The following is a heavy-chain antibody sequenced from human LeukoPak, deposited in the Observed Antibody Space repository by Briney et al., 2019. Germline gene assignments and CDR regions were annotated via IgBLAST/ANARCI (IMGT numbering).Heavy chain of an antibody. V-gene: IGHV5-51*01. Sequence: GESLKISCTASGYSFATYWIAWGRQMPGKGLELMGIVYPGDSDTRYSPSFHGQVTISADKSISTAYLQWSPLRASDSAMYYCARREGTVPYHFDSWGQGTLVTVSS. CDR1: GYSFATYW. D-gene: IGHD4-17*01. J-gene: IGHJ4*02. CDR2: VYPGDSDT. CDR3: ARREGTVPYHFDS.